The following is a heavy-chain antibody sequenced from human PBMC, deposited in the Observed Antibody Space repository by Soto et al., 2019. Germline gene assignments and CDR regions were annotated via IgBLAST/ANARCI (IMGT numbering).Heavy chain of an antibody. CDR2: INHSGST. CDR1: CGSFSGYY. D-gene: IGHD6-6*01. Sequence: QVQLQQWGAGLLKPSETLSLTCAVYCGSFSGYYWSWIRQPPGKGLEWIGEINHSGSTNYNPSLTSGVTMAVDTSKNQFSLKLGSVTAADTAVYYCARTSRFDCWGQGTLVTVSS. V-gene: IGHV4-34*01. CDR3: ARTSRFDC. J-gene: IGHJ4*02.